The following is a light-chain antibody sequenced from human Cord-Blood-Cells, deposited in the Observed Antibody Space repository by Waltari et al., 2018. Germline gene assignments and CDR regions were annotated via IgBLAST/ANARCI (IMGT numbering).Light chain of an antibody. Sequence: QSALTQPASVSGSPGQSITISCTGTNSDVGGYNYVSWYQQHPGKAPKLIIYDVSKRPSGGSNRFSGSKSGNTASLTISGLQAEDEADYYCSSYTSSSTVVFGGGTKLTVL. J-gene: IGLJ2*01. CDR1: NSDVGGYNY. V-gene: IGLV2-14*01. CDR3: SSYTSSSTVV. CDR2: DVS.